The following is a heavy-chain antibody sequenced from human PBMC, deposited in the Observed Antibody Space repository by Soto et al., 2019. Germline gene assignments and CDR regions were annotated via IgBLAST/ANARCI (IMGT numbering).Heavy chain of an antibody. CDR3: VRGRYGDY. Sequence: QVHLVQSGAEVKKPGASVKVSCKGSGYAFTTYGITWVRQAPGQGLEWMGWISAHNGNTNYAQKLQGRVTVTSDTSTSTAYMELRSLRSDDTAVYYCVRGRYGDYWGQGALVTVSS. CDR1: GYAFTTYG. D-gene: IGHD1-1*01. J-gene: IGHJ4*02. CDR2: ISAHNGNT. V-gene: IGHV1-18*01.